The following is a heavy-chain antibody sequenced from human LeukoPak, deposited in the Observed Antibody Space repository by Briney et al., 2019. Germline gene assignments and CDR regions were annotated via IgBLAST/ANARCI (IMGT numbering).Heavy chain of an antibody. V-gene: IGHV3-23*01. D-gene: IGHD4-17*01. CDR3: AKDSSVPYGITD. CDR2: ISPGDGNT. J-gene: IGHJ4*02. Sequence: GGSLRLSCAASGFTFSSYAMSWVRQAPGKGLEWVSAISPGDGNTFYADSVKGRFTISRDNSKDTLSLQMNSLRAEDTALYYCAKDSSVPYGITDWGQGTLVTVSS. CDR1: GFTFSSYA.